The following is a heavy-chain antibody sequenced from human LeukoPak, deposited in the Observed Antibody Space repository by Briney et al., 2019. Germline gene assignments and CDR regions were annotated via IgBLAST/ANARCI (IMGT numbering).Heavy chain of an antibody. CDR1: GGSFSGYY. J-gene: IGHJ4*02. Sequence: PSETLSLTCAVYGGSFSGYYWSWIRQPPGKGLEWIGEINHSGSTNYNPSLKSRVTISVDTSKNQFSLKLSSVTAADTAVYYCARERVDSVKGVDYWGQGTLVTVSS. CDR3: ARERVDSVKGVDY. D-gene: IGHD5-12*01. V-gene: IGHV4-34*01. CDR2: INHSGST.